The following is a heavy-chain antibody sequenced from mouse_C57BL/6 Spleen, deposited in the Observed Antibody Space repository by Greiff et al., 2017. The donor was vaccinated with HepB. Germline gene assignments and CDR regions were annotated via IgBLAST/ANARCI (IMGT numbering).Heavy chain of an antibody. V-gene: IGHV5-9*01. J-gene: IGHJ2*01. CDR2: ISGGGGNN. CDR1: GFTFSSYT. D-gene: IGHD4-1*01. Sequence: EVQGVESGGGLVKPGGSLKLSCAASGFTFSSYTMSWVRQTPEKRLEWVATISGGGGNNYYPDSVKGRFTISRDNAKNTLYLQMSSLRSEDTALYYCARHAGTGFDYWGQGTTLTVSS. CDR3: ARHAGTGFDY.